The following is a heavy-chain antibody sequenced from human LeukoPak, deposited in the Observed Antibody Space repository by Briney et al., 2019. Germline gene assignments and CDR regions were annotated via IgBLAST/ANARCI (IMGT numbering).Heavy chain of an antibody. CDR1: GGSFSGYY. J-gene: IGHJ5*02. V-gene: IGHV4-34*01. CDR3: ASRELPDYYGSGSPNWFDP. D-gene: IGHD3-10*01. Sequence: SETLSLTCAVYGGSFSGYYWSWIRQPPGKGLGWIEEINHSGSTNYNPSLKSRVTISVDTSKNQFSLKLSSVTAADTAVYYCASRELPDYYGSGSPNWFDPWGQGTLVTVSS. CDR2: INHSGST.